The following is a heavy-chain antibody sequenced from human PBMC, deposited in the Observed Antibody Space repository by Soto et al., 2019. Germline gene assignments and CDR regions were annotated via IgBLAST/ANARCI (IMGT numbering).Heavy chain of an antibody. CDR1: GGSISSSNW. CDR3: ARWWSGSRQGFDP. CDR2: IYHSGST. J-gene: IGHJ5*02. V-gene: IGHV4-4*02. D-gene: IGHD3-3*01. Sequence: SETLSLTCAVSGGSISSSNWWSWVRQPPGKGLEWIGEIYHSGSTNYNPSLKSRVTISVDKSKNQFSLKLSSVTAADTAVYYCARWWSGSRQGFDPWGQGTLVTVSS.